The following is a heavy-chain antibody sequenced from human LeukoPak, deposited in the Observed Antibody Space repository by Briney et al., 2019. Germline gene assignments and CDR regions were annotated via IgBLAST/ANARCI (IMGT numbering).Heavy chain of an antibody. CDR2: ISASGGDT. CDR1: GLTFSSYS. CDR3: AKDAAGPEY. Sequence: GGSLRLSCVVSGLTFSSYSMSWVRQAPGKGLDWVSGISASGGDTWYPDSVKGRFTISRDNSKNTLFLQMSSLRVEDTAMYYCAKDAAGPEYWDQGPLVTVSS. J-gene: IGHJ4*02. V-gene: IGHV3-23*01. D-gene: IGHD6-13*01.